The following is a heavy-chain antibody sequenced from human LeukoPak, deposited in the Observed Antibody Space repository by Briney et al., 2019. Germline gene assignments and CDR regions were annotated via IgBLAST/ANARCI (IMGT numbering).Heavy chain of an antibody. CDR2: ISGSGGST. V-gene: IGHV3-23*01. CDR1: GFTFSSYA. D-gene: IGHD5-18*01. Sequence: PGRSLRLSCAASGFTFSSYAMSWVRQAPGKGLEWVSAISGSGGSTYYADSVKGRFTTSRDNSKNTLYLQMNSLRAEDTAVYYCAKDRSGTISGYSYRVQPTGGWGQGTLVTVSS. J-gene: IGHJ4*02. CDR3: AKDRSGTISGYSYRVQPTGG.